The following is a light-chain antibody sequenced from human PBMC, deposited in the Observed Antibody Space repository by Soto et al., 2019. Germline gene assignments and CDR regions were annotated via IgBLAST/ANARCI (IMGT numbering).Light chain of an antibody. J-gene: IGLJ3*02. CDR3: QSYDSSLSGSV. Sequence: QSVLTQPPSVSGASGQRVTISCTGCSSNIGAGYAVHWYQQLPGTAPKLLMYGDNNRPSGVPDRFSGSKSGTSASLAITGLQAEDEADYYCQSYDSSLSGSVFGGGTKLTVL. CDR1: SSNIGAGYA. CDR2: GDN. V-gene: IGLV1-40*01.